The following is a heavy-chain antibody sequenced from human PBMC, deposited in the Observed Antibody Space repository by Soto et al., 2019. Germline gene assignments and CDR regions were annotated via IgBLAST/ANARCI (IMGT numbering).Heavy chain of an antibody. D-gene: IGHD4-4*01. Sequence: GESLKISCKASGYTFAHYWIAWVRQMPGRGLEWVGIINTADSDTRRDASFQGQVTISADQSITTAYLQWSSLRVTDTAIYYCARHFSGTYSNYDYWGQGTLVTVSS. CDR2: INTADSDT. CDR3: ARHFSGTYSNYDY. V-gene: IGHV5-51*01. CDR1: GYTFAHYW. J-gene: IGHJ4*02.